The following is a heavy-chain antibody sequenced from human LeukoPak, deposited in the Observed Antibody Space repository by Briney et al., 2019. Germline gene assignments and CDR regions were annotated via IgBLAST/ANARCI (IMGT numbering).Heavy chain of an antibody. V-gene: IGHV3-7*01. CDR3: ARELITKWSCGDY. CDR1: GFTFSTYW. CDR2: IKHDGSDR. J-gene: IGHJ4*02. D-gene: IGHD1-20*01. Sequence: GGSLRLSCAASGFTFSTYWMSWVRQAPGKGLEWVANIKHDGSDRNYVDSVRGRFTISRDNGKNLLHLQMNTLRAEDTAVYYCARELITKWSCGDYWGQGTPVTVSP.